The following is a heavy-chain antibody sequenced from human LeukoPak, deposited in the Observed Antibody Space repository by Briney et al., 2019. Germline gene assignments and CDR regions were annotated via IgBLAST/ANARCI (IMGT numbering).Heavy chain of an antibody. CDR2: ISSSGSTI. V-gene: IGHV3-11*01. CDR1: GFTFSDYY. Sequence: GGSLRLSCAASGFTFSDYYMSWIRQAPGKGLEWVSYISSSGSTIYYADSVKGRFTISRGNAKNSLYLQMNSLRAEDTAVYYCARDDYDFWSGYYDYWGLGTLVTVSS. CDR3: ARDDYDFWSGYYDY. D-gene: IGHD3-3*01. J-gene: IGHJ4*02.